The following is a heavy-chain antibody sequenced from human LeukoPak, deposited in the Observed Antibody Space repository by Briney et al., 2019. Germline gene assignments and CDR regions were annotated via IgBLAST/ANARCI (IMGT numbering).Heavy chain of an antibody. D-gene: IGHD6-19*01. CDR3: ATRIAVAGDRAFDI. V-gene: IGHV1-69*02. J-gene: IGHJ3*02. CDR1: GGTFSSYT. CDR2: IIPILGIA. Sequence: ASVKVSCKASGGTFSSYTISWVRQAPGQGLEWMGRIIPILGIANYAQKFQGRVTITADKSTSTAYMELSSLGSEDTAVYHCATRIAVAGDRAFDIWGQGTMVTVSS.